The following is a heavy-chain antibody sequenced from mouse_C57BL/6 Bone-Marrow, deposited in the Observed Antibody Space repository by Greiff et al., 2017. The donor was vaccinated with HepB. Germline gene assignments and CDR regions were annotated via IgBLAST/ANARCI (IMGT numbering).Heavy chain of an antibody. CDR2: ISSGGDYI. CDR1: GFTFRSYA. CDR3: TRVGWPYFDY. J-gene: IGHJ2*01. V-gene: IGHV5-9-1*02. Sequence: VKLMESGEGLVKPGGSLKLSCAASGFTFRSYAMSWVRQTPEKRLEWVAYISSGGDYIYYADTVKGRFTISRDNARNTLYLQMSSLKSEDTAMYYCTRVGWPYFDYWGQGTTLTVSS. D-gene: IGHD2-3*01.